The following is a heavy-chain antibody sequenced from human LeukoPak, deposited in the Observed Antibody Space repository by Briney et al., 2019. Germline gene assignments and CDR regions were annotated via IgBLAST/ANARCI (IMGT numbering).Heavy chain of an antibody. J-gene: IGHJ4*02. V-gene: IGHV1-2*05. CDR2: FNPNSGGT. CDR3: ARDLRDLSFG. CDR1: GYTFICYH. D-gene: IGHD2/OR15-2a*01. Sequence: GASVKVSCTASGYTFICYHMPLARQAPGQGHEWVGRFNPNSGGTSTEHKFHGRGILTRYTSISPTTLDLRRKSPGDADVYCCARDLRDLSFGWGQGTLVSVSS.